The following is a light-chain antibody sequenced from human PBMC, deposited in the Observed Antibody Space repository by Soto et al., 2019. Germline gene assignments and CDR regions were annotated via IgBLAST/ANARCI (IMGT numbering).Light chain of an antibody. CDR3: SSYAGNNYYV. V-gene: IGLV2-8*01. Sequence: QSALTQPPSASGSPGQSVTISCTGTSSDVGGYNYVSWYQQHPGKAPKLMIYEVNKRPSGVPDRFSGSKSGNTASLTVSGLQAEDEADYYCSSYAGNNYYVFGTGTKLTVL. CDR1: SSDVGGYNY. J-gene: IGLJ1*01. CDR2: EVN.